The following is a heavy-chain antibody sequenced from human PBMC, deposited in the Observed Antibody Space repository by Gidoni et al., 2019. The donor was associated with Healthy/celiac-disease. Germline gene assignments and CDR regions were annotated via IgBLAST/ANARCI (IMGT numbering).Heavy chain of an antibody. CDR2: IYYSGST. CDR3: ARSSVYDSSGYYFDY. J-gene: IGHJ4*02. CDR1: GGSISSSSYY. V-gene: IGHV4-39*07. D-gene: IGHD3-22*01. Sequence: QLQLQESGPGLVKPSETLSLTCTVSGGSISSSSYYWGWIRQPPGKGLEWIGSIYYSGSTYYNPSLKSRVTISVDTSKNQFSLKLSSVTAADTAVYYCARSSVYDSSGYYFDYWGQGTLVTVSS.